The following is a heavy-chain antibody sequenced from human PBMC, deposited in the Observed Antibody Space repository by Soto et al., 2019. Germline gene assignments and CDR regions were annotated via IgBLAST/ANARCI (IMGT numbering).Heavy chain of an antibody. V-gene: IGHV4-30-2*01. D-gene: IGHD4-17*01. Sequence: QLQLQESGSGLVKPSQTLSLTCAVSGGSISSGGYSWSWIRQPPGKGLEWIGYIYDSGTTYYNPSLKSRVTISVERSKNQFSLKLSSVTAADTAVYYCARAHYGDYGYGMDVWGQGTTVTVSS. CDR1: GGSISSGGYS. CDR2: IYDSGTT. J-gene: IGHJ6*02. CDR3: ARAHYGDYGYGMDV.